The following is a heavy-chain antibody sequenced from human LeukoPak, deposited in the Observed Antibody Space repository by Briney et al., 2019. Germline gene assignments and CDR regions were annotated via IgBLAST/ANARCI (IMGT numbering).Heavy chain of an antibody. J-gene: IGHJ4*02. CDR3: AGGPAGDFFRPYYELDY. Sequence: GRSLRLSCAASGFTFEAFGMHWVRQAPGKGLEWVSGITWNSENIVSADSVRGRFTISRDNAKNSLYLQMNSLRPEDTAFYYCAGGPAGDFFRPYYELDYWGQGTLVTVSS. CDR2: ITWNSENI. CDR1: GFTFEAFG. D-gene: IGHD3-16*01. V-gene: IGHV3-9*01.